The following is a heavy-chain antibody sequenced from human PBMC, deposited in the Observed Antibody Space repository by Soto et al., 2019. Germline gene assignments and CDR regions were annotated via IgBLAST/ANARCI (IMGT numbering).Heavy chain of an antibody. CDR2: IIPIFGTA. D-gene: IGHD3-22*01. J-gene: IGHJ2*01. CDR3: ARVYYDSSGYYFGASWTWYFDL. CDR1: GGTFSSYA. Sequence: QVQLVQSGAEVKKPGSSVKVSCKASGGTFSSYAISWVRQAPGQGLEWMGGIIPIFGTANYAQKFQGRVTITADESTSTAYMELSSLRSEDTAVYYCARVYYDSSGYYFGASWTWYFDLWGRGTLVTVSS. V-gene: IGHV1-69*12.